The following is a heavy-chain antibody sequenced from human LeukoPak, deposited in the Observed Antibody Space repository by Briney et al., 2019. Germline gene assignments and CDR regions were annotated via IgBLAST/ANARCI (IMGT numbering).Heavy chain of an antibody. CDR3: ARQRGGSWVNDY. Sequence: PSETLSHTCTVSDASISSSYFYWSWIRQPPGKGLEWIGNVFHSGSTHYSPSLKSRVTISVDTSRKQFSLRLSAATAADTAVYYCARQRGGSWVNDYWGQGTLVTVSS. V-gene: IGHV4-39*01. J-gene: IGHJ4*02. D-gene: IGHD1-26*01. CDR2: VFHSGST. CDR1: DASISSSYFY.